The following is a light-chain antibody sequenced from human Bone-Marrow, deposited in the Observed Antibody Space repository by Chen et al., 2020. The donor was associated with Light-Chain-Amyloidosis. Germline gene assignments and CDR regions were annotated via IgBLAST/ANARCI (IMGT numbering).Light chain of an antibody. J-gene: IGLJ1*01. CDR1: SSDVGGDNH. Sequence: QSALTQPASVSGSPGQSITISCTGTSSDVGGDNHVSWYQQHPDKAPKLMIYEVTNRPSWVPDRFSGSKSDNTASLTISGFRTEDEADYFCSSYTITNTLVFGSGTRVTVL. CDR3: SSYTITNTLV. CDR2: EVT. V-gene: IGLV2-14*01.